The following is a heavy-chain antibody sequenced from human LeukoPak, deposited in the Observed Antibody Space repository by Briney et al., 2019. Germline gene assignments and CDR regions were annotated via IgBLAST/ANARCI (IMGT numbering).Heavy chain of an antibody. D-gene: IGHD3-3*01. J-gene: IGHJ4*02. CDR2: IYTSERI. CDR1: GGSISSGNYY. V-gene: IGHV4-61*02. Sequence: PSETLSLTCTVSGGSISSGNYYWTWIRQPAGKGLEWVGRIYTSERIDYNPSLRSRVTISINTAKNQFSLKVSFVTAADTAVYYCARARAIFGVVTYFDSWGQGTLVTVSS. CDR3: ARARAIFGVVTYFDS.